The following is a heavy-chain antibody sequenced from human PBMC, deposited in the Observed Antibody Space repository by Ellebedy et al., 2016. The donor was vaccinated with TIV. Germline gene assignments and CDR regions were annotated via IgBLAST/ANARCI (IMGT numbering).Heavy chain of an antibody. CDR2: INEDGNTT. Sequence: HTGGSLRLSCAASGFTFSNYWMHWVRQAPGKGLVWISSINEDGNTTTYVDAVRGRVTISRDNAKNTLYLQMNSLRGEDTAMYYCARRNPGGFDPFFDYWGQGTLVTVSS. J-gene: IGHJ4*02. D-gene: IGHD5-12*01. V-gene: IGHV3-74*03. CDR1: GFTFSNYW. CDR3: ARRNPGGFDPFFDY.